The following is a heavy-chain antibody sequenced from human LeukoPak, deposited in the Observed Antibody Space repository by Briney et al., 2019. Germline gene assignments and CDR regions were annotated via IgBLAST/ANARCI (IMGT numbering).Heavy chain of an antibody. CDR2: ISGDGGST. J-gene: IGHJ5*02. CDR1: GFTFDDYA. CDR3: AKESTIFGAVPYEAAEGFDP. V-gene: IGHV3-43*02. D-gene: IGHD3-3*01. Sequence: GGSLRLSCAASGFTFDDYAMHWVRQAPGKGLEWVSLISGDGGSTYYADSVKGRFTISRDNSKNSLSLQMNSLRTEDTALYYCAKESTIFGAVPYEAAEGFDPWGQGTLVTVSS.